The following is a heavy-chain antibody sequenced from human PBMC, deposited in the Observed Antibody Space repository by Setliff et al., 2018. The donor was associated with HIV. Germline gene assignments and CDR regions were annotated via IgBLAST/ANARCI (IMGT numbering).Heavy chain of an antibody. CDR2: IKSKIDGGST. Sequence: GGSLRLSCAASGFTVSNAWMSWVRQAPGKGLEWVGRIKSKIDGGSTEYAAPLKGRCTISRDDSKNTLYLQMNSLKTEDTAVYYCSSMGVEVVSYYYGMDVWGQGTTVTVSS. D-gene: IGHD2-2*01. V-gene: IGHV3-15*01. CDR1: GFTVSNAW. CDR3: SSMGVEVVSYYYGMDV. J-gene: IGHJ6*02.